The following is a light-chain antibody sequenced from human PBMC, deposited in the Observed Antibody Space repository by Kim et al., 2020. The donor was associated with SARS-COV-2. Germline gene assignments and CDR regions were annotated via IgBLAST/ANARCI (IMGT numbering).Light chain of an antibody. V-gene: IGLV7-46*01. CDR2: DIN. Sequence: PGGTVTLPCCSSAGPVTSGHYPYWFQQKPGQAPRTLIYDINNRNAWTPARFSGSLPGGKAALTLSGAQPDDEADYFCLLTYSGIRLFGGGTQLTVL. CDR3: LLTYSGIRL. J-gene: IGLJ2*01. CDR1: AGPVTSGHY.